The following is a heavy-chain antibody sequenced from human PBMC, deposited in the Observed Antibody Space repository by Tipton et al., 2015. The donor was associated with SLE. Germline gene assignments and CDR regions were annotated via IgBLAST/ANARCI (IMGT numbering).Heavy chain of an antibody. CDR1: GYSISSGGYY. V-gene: IGHV4-31*11. Sequence: TLSLTCAVSGYSISSGGYYWSWIRQHPGKGLEWIGYIYYSGSTYYNPSLKSRVTISVDTSKNQFSLKLNSVTAADTAVYYCAKTYGSGSYNYYYMDVWGKGTTVTVSS. D-gene: IGHD3-10*01. CDR2: IYYSGST. CDR3: AKTYGSGSYNYYYMDV. J-gene: IGHJ6*03.